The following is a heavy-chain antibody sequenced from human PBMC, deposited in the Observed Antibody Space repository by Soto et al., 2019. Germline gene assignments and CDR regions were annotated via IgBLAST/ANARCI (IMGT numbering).Heavy chain of an antibody. D-gene: IGHD4-17*01. Sequence: PXECLQIPCEVSGYSFFSHWIGWVRQMPGKGLEWVGIIYPADSDTRYSPSFQVQVTISADRSISTAYLQWSSLKPSDTAMSYCARQGNGAEGFDYWGQGTLVTVSS. CDR3: ARQGNGAEGFDY. V-gene: IGHV5-51*01. CDR2: IYPADSDT. CDR1: GYSFFSHW. J-gene: IGHJ4*02.